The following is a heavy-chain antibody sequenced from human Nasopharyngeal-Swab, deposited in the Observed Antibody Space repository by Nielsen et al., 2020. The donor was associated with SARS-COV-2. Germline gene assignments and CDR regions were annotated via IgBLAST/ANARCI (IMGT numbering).Heavy chain of an antibody. CDR3: ARESYCSSTSCSRDYYYYYMDV. J-gene: IGHJ6*03. CDR2: IIPIFGTA. Sequence: SVKVSCKASGGTFSSYDISWVRQAPGQGLEWMGGIIPIFGTANYAQKFQGRVTITADESTSTAYMELSSLRSEDTAVYYCARESYCSSTSCSRDYYYYYMDVWGKGTTVTVSS. V-gene: IGHV1-69*13. D-gene: IGHD2-2*01. CDR1: GGTFSSYD.